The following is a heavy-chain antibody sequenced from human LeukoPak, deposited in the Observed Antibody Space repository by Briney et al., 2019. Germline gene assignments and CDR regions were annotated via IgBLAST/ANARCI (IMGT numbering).Heavy chain of an antibody. V-gene: IGHV4-39*01. CDR2: IFYSGST. J-gene: IGHJ5*02. CDR3: ARRQCGSGWYGDGDWFWFAP. Sequence: PSETLSLTCTVSGGSVSSSDFNWAWIRQPPGKGLEWIGTIFYSGSTYYNPSLGSRVAISVDTSKNQFSLDLSSVTAADTAVYYCARRQCGSGWYGDGDWFWFAPWGQGTLVIVSS. D-gene: IGHD6-19*01. CDR1: GGSVSSSDFN.